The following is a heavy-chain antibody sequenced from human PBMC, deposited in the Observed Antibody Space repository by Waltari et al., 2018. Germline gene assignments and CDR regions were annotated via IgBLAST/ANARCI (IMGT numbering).Heavy chain of an antibody. D-gene: IGHD3-3*01. CDR2: ISATRSDR. CDR1: GFTFHNFA. Sequence: EVHLLESGGDLVQPGGSLGLFCAASGFTFHNFALGWVRQAPGRGLEWVSSISATRSDRYYADSVKGRFSISRDNSKNTVYLQMNSLRAEDMALYYCAKGSLIGPWSAFDVWGRGAMVTVSS. CDR3: AKGSLIGPWSAFDV. J-gene: IGHJ3*01. V-gene: IGHV3-23*01.